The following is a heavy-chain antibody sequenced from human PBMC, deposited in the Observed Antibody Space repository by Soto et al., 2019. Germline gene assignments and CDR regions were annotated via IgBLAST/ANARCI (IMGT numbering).Heavy chain of an antibody. Sequence: QVQLVQSGAEVKKPGSSVKVSCEASGGTFNTYTINWVRQAPGQGLEWIGQIIPMYDSANYAQSFQDRVTISADKSTNTAYMELSSLRSEDTALYYCATWRTYSGSYCFDYWGQGTLVSVSS. CDR2: IIPMYDSA. CDR1: GGTFNTYT. D-gene: IGHD1-26*01. CDR3: ATWRTYSGSYCFDY. J-gene: IGHJ4*02. V-gene: IGHV1-69*06.